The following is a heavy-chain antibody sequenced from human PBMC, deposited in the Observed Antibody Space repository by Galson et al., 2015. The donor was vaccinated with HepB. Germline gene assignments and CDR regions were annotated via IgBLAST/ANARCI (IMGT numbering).Heavy chain of an antibody. CDR3: TTDSTVIVYYYYYMDV. CDR1: GFTFSNAW. J-gene: IGHJ6*03. Sequence: SLRLSCAASGFTFSNAWMSWVRQAPGKGLEWVGRIKSKTDGGTTDYAAPVKGRFTISRDDSKNALYLQMNSLKTEDTAVYYCTTDSTVIVYYYYYMDVWGKGTTVTVSS. V-gene: IGHV3-15*01. CDR2: IKSKTDGGTT. D-gene: IGHD3-16*02.